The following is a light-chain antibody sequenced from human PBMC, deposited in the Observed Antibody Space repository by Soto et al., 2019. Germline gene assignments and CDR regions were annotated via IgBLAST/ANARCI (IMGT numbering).Light chain of an antibody. J-gene: IGKJ4*01. V-gene: IGKV4-1*01. CDR2: WAS. CDR3: QQYYSTPF. CDR1: QSVLYSSNNKNY. Sequence: DIVMTQSPDSLAVSLGERATINCKSSQSVLYSSNNKNYLAWYQQKPGQPPKLLIYWASTRESGVPDRFSGIGSGNDFTLTISSLQAEDVAVYYCQQYYSTPFFGGGTKVEIK.